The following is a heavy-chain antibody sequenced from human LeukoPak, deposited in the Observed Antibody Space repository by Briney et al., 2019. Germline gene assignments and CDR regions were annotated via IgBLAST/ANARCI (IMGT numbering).Heavy chain of an antibody. CDR1: GFPFTLYN. D-gene: IGHD3/OR15-3a*01. J-gene: IGHJ4*02. V-gene: IGHV3-48*04. CDR2: ISSSTNTI. Sequence: GGSLRLSCEVSGFPFTLYNMNWVRQAPGKGLEWLSFISSSTNTIYYADSAKGRFTISRDNAKNTLYLQINTLRAEDTAIYYCARDLGLVPPEDYDYFDPWGQGTLVTVSS. CDR3: ARDLGLVPPEDYDYFDP.